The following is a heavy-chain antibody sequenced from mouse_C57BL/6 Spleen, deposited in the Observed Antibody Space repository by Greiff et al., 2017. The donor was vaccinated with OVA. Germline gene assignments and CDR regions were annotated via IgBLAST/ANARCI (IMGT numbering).Heavy chain of an antibody. CDR3: ARDGSRDYAMDY. Sequence: QVQLQQPGTELVKPGASVKLSCKASGYTFTSYWMHWVKQRPGQGLEWIGNINPRNGGTNYNEKFKSKATLTVDKSSSTAYMQLSSLTSEDSAVYYCARDGSRDYAMDYWGQGTSVTVSS. CDR1: GYTFTSYW. CDR2: INPRNGGT. J-gene: IGHJ4*01. V-gene: IGHV1-53*01. D-gene: IGHD1-1*01.